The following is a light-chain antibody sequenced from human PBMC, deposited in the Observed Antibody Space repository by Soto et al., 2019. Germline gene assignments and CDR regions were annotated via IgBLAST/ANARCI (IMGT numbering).Light chain of an antibody. CDR2: DVS. CDR1: SSDVGGYNY. V-gene: IGLV2-11*01. CDR3: CSYAGSLYV. Sequence: QSALTQPRSVSGSPGQSVTISCTGTSSDVGGYNYVSWHQQHPGKAPQLMIYDVSKRPSGVPDRFSGSKSGNTASLTISWLQAEDAADYYCCSYAGSLYVFGRGTKVTVL. J-gene: IGLJ1*01.